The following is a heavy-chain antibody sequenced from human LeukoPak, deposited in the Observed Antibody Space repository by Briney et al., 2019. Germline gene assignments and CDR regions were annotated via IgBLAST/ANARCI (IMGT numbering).Heavy chain of an antibody. J-gene: IGHJ4*02. V-gene: IGHV3-7*01. CDR1: SSGSYY. CDR2: IKQDGSEK. Sequence: SSGSYYWSWVRQAPGKGLEWVANIKQDGSEKYYVDSVKGRFTISRDNAKNSLYLQMNSLRAEDTAVYYCAKRFGNYGYWGQGTLVTVSS. CDR3: AKRFGNYGY. D-gene: IGHD4-11*01.